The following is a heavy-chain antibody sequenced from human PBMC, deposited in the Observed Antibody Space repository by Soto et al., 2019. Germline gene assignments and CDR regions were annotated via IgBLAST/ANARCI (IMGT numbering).Heavy chain of an antibody. V-gene: IGHV1-18*01. CDR3: ASGAEPAATLHYYYYGMDV. D-gene: IGHD2-2*01. J-gene: IGHJ6*02. CDR1: GYTFTSYG. Sequence: GASVKVSCKASGYTFTSYGISWVRQAPGQGLEWMGWISAYNGNTNYAQKLQGRVTMTTDTSTSTAYMELRSLRSDDTAVYYCASGAEPAATLHYYYYGMDVWGQGTTVTVSS. CDR2: ISAYNGNT.